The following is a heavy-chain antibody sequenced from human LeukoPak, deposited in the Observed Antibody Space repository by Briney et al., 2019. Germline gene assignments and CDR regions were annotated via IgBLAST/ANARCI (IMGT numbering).Heavy chain of an antibody. CDR1: GGSISSSSYY. CDR3: ARRGVSGSYFFDY. V-gene: IGHV4-39*01. J-gene: IGHJ4*02. CDR2: IYYSGST. D-gene: IGHD1-26*01. Sequence: SETLSLTCTVSGGSISSSSYYWGWIRQPPGKGLEWIGSIYYSGSTYYNPSLKSRVTISVDTSKNQFSLKLSSVTAADTAVYYCARRGVSGSYFFDYWGQGTLVTVSS.